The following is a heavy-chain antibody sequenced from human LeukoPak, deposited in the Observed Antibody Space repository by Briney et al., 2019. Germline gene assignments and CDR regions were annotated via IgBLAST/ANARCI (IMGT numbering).Heavy chain of an antibody. Sequence: GGSLRLSCAASGLIFSDHHMDWVRQAPGKGLEWVGFIRSKSNGGTTHYAASVEGRFTISRDDSNSIAYLQMNSLKTEDTAVYYCVRDYRYAGHESVYWGQGTLVTVSS. J-gene: IGHJ4*02. CDR2: IRSKSNGGTT. V-gene: IGHV3-71*01. CDR3: VRDYRYAGHESVY. CDR1: GLIFSDHH. D-gene: IGHD5-12*01.